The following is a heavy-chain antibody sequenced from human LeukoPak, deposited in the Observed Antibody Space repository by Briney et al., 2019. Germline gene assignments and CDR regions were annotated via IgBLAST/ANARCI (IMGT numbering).Heavy chain of an antibody. CDR2: INLSAGST. Sequence: ASVKVSCKASGFAFTSYYMHWVRQAPGQGLEWMGIINLSAGSTTYEKKFQGRVTMTRDTSTSTVYMDLSSLISDDTDVYYCAREYGGKSDDWGQGTLVTISS. CDR3: AREYGGKSDD. J-gene: IGHJ4*02. V-gene: IGHV1-46*01. D-gene: IGHD4-23*01. CDR1: GFAFTSYY.